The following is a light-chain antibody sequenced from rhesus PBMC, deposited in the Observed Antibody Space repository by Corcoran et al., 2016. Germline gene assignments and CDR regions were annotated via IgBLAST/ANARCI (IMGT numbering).Light chain of an antibody. Sequence: DIQMTQSPSSLSASVGDTVTITCRASQGISSWLAWYQQKPRKSPNLLIYKASSLQRGDPSRFSGSGSGTAFTLTISSLQSEDFATYYCQQYSSRPFAFGPGTKLDIK. V-gene: IGKV1-22*01. J-gene: IGKJ3*01. CDR3: QQYSSRPFA. CDR2: KAS. CDR1: QGISSW.